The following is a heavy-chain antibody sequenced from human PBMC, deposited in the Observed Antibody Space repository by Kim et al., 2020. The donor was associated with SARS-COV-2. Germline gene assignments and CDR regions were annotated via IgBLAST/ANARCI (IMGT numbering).Heavy chain of an antibody. CDR3: ARVVSTPDGMDV. Sequence: NYKPALKSRVTISVDTSKNQFSLKLSSVTAADTAVYYCARVVSTPDGMDVWGQGTTVTVSS. J-gene: IGHJ6*02. D-gene: IGHD2-2*01. V-gene: IGHV4-34*01.